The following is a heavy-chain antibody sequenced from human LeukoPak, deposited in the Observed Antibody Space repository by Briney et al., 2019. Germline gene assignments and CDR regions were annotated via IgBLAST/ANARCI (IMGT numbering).Heavy chain of an antibody. CDR2: MNPNSGNT. CDR1: GFTFTSHD. J-gene: IGHJ3*02. Sequence: ASVKVSCKASGFTFTSHDYNWVRQATGQGLEWMGWMNPNSGNTGYAQEFQGRVTMTRDTSISTAYMELSSLSSEDTAVYYCARGARGAAAADDPFDIWGQGTMVTVSS. V-gene: IGHV1-8*01. D-gene: IGHD6-13*01. CDR3: ARGARGAAAADDPFDI.